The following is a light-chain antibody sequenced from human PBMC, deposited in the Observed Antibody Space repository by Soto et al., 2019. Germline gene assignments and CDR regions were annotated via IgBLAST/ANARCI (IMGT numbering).Light chain of an antibody. CDR2: GAS. Sequence: EIVMTHSPATLSVSPGGRATLSCRASQSIRNNLIWYQQKSGQAPRLLIYGASNRATGIPARFSGSGSGTDFTLTISSLEPEDFAVYYCQQRSNWPLTFGGGTKVDIK. J-gene: IGKJ4*01. V-gene: IGKV3-11*01. CDR3: QQRSNWPLT. CDR1: QSIRNN.